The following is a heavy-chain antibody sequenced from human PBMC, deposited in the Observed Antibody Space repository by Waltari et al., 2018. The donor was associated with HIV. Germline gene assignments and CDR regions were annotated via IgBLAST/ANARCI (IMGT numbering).Heavy chain of an antibody. J-gene: IGHJ4*02. CDR3: ARGRASSWSAYQY. D-gene: IGHD3-3*01. V-gene: IGHV3-30*04. Sequence: QVQLVESGGGVVQPGRSLRLSCEASGFTFSNYAIHWVRQAPGKGLEGVEIISYDGSNKYYGDSVKGRFTISRDDSKNTLYLQMNTLRPEDTAVYYCARGRASSWSAYQYWGQGTLVTVSS. CDR2: ISYDGSNK. CDR1: GFTFSNYA.